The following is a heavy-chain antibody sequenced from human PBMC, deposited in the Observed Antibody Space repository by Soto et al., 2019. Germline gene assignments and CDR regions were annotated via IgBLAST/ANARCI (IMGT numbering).Heavy chain of an antibody. CDR3: AIGVSYYYGMDV. D-gene: IGHD4-4*01. CDR2: IIPIFGTA. J-gene: IGHJ6*02. Sequence: ASVKVSCKASGGTSSSYAISCVRQAPGQGLEWMGGIIPIFGTANYAQKFQGRVTITADESTSTAYMELSSLRSEDTAVYYCAIGVSYYYGMDVWGQGTTVTVSS. CDR1: GGTSSSYA. V-gene: IGHV1-69*13.